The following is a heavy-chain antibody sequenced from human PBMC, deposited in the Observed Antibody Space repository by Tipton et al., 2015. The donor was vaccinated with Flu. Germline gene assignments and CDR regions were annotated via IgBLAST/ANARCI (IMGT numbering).Heavy chain of an antibody. V-gene: IGHV4-31*03. CDR1: GGSISSGGYY. Sequence: TLSLTCTVSGGSISSGGYYWSWIRQHPGKGLEWIGYIYYSGSTYYNPSLKSRVTISVDTSKNQFSLKLSSVTAADTAVYYCARGTYYYDSSGYIADLGAYYFDYWGQGTLVTVSS. CDR2: IYYSGST. CDR3: ARGTYYYDSSGYIADLGAYYFDY. J-gene: IGHJ4*02. D-gene: IGHD3-22*01.